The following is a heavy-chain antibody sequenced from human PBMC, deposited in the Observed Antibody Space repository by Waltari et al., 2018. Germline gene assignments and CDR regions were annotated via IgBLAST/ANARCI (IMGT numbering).Heavy chain of an antibody. CDR2: IYTSGST. J-gene: IGHJ6*03. V-gene: IGHV4-4*07. D-gene: IGHD3-3*01. Sequence: QVQLQESGPGLVKPSETLSLTCTVSGCSISSYYWSWIRQPAGKGLEWIGRIYTSGSTNYNPSLKSRVTMSVDTSKNQFSLKLSSVTAADTAVYYCARGYYDFWSGYYPYYMDVWGKGTTVTISS. CDR3: ARGYYDFWSGYYPYYMDV. CDR1: GCSISSYY.